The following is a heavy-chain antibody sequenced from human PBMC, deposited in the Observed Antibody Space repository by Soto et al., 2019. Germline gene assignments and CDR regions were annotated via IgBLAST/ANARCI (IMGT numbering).Heavy chain of an antibody. D-gene: IGHD3-10*01. Sequence: QVQLVQSGAEVKKPGASVKVSCKASGYTFTSYGISWVRQAPGQGLEWMGWISAYNGNTNYAQKLQGRVTMTTDTSPSTAYMEPRSLRSAATAVYYCASSYYGSGTPYYYGMDVWGQGTTVTVSS. CDR3: ASSYYGSGTPYYYGMDV. V-gene: IGHV1-18*01. CDR1: GYTFTSYG. CDR2: ISAYNGNT. J-gene: IGHJ6*02.